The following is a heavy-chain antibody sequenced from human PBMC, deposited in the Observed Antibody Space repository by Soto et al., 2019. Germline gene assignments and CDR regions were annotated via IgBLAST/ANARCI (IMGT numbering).Heavy chain of an antibody. CDR1: GYTFTAYA. CDR2: INPANGNT. CDR3: TRSAISPYGGLIGPFDY. D-gene: IGHD3-16*02. Sequence: QVQLAQSGAEERKPGASVKVSCEATGYTFTAYAMHWVRQAPGQRLEWMGWINPANGNTKYSQQFQGRVSIPSVTSANTVYMELNSLTSEDTAMYYCTRSAISPYGGLIGPFDYWGQGNLVTVSS. V-gene: IGHV1-3*05. J-gene: IGHJ4*02.